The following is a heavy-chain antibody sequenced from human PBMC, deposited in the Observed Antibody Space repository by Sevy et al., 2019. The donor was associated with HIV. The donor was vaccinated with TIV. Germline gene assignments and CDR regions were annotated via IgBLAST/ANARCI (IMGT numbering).Heavy chain of an antibody. CDR1: GGSISSYY. Sequence: SETLSLTCTVSGGSISSYYWSWIRQPPGKGLEWIGYIYYSGSTNYNPSLKSRVTISVETSKNQFSLKLSSVTAADTGVYYCARARNYYDSSGYYLFWFDPWGQGTLVTVSS. CDR2: IYYSGST. V-gene: IGHV4-59*01. CDR3: ARARNYYDSSGYYLFWFDP. D-gene: IGHD3-22*01. J-gene: IGHJ5*02.